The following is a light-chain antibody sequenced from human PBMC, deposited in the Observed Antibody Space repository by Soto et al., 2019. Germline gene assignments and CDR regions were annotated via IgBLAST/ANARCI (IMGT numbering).Light chain of an antibody. J-gene: IGLJ2*01. CDR2: EVS. V-gene: IGLV2-14*01. CDR1: SSDVGGSDY. CDR3: SSFTGTILV. Sequence: QSVLTQPASVSGSPGQSITISCTGTSSDVGGSDYVSWYQHHPGKAPKLMIYEVSNRPSGVSNRFSGSKSGNTASLTISGLQAEDEADYYCSSFTGTILVFGGGTKVNVL.